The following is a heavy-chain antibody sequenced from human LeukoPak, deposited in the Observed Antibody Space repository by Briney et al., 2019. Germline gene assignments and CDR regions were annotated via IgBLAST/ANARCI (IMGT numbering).Heavy chain of an antibody. CDR3: ARAPSSSWYEGYFDL. D-gene: IGHD6-13*01. J-gene: IGHJ2*01. V-gene: IGHV3-30-3*01. CDR2: ISYDGSNK. Sequence: GGSLRLSCAASGFTFSSYAMHWVRQAPGKGLEWVAVISYDGSNKYYADPVKGRFTISRDNSKNTLYLQMNSLRAEDTAVYYCARAPSSSWYEGYFDLWGRGTLVTVSS. CDR1: GFTFSSYA.